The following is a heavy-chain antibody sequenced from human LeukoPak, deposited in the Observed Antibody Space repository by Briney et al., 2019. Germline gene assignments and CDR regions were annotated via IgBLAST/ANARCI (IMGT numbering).Heavy chain of an antibody. V-gene: IGHV1-2*04. D-gene: IGHD3-10*01. J-gene: IGHJ6*02. CDR1: GYNFISYI. CDR2: INPNSGGT. CDR3: AREGYGSGSSSGMDV. Sequence: ASVKVSCKASGYNFISYIMSWVRQAPGQGLEWMGWINPNSGGTNYAQKFQGWVTMTRDTSISTAYMELSRLRSDDTAVYYCAREGYGSGSSSGMDVWGQGTTVTVSS.